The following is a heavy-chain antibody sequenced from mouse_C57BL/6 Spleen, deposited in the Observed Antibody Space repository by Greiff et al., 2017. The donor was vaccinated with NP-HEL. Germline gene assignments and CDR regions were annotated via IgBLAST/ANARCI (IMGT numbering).Heavy chain of an antibody. CDR1: GYTFTSYW. CDR2: IDPSDSYT. J-gene: IGHJ3*01. V-gene: IGHV1-69*01. D-gene: IGHD4-1*01. Sequence: QVQLQQPGAELVMPGASVKLSCKASGYTFTSYWMHWVKQRPGQGLEWIGEIDPSDSYTNYNQKFKGKSTLTVDKSSSTAYMQLSSRTSEDSAVYYCARVELGRGFAYWGQGTLVTVSA. CDR3: ARVELGRGFAY.